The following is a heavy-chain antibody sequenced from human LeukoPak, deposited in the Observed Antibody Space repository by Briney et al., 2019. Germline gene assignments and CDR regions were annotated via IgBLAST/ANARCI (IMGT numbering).Heavy chain of an antibody. CDR3: AREGYLSGFDM. Sequence: GGSLRLSCAASGFNFKTYSMNWVRQAPGKGLEWVSYINTNGASRSYTGSLKGRVTISRDNAKSSLYLQLNSLRAEDTAIYYCAREGYLSGFDMWGQGTMVTVSA. V-gene: IGHV3-48*01. D-gene: IGHD5-18*01. CDR2: INTNGASR. J-gene: IGHJ3*02. CDR1: GFNFKTYS.